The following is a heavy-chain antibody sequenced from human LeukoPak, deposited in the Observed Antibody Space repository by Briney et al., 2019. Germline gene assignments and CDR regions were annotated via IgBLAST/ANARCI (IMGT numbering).Heavy chain of an antibody. V-gene: IGHV1-18*01. J-gene: IGHJ4*02. CDR3: ASAFWDDYYDSSGSFYFAY. Sequence: ASVKVSCKASGYTFTSYGISWGRQAPGQGLEWMGWISAYNGNTNYAQKLQGRVTMTTDTSTSTAYMELRSLRSDDTAVYYCASAFWDDYYDSSGSFYFAYWGRGPLVTVSS. CDR1: GYTFTSYG. D-gene: IGHD3-22*01. CDR2: ISAYNGNT.